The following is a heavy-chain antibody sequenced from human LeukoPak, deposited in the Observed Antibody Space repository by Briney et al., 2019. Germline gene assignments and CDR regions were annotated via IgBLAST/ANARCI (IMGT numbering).Heavy chain of an antibody. D-gene: IGHD3-16*01. Sequence: SGTLSLTCTVSSGSISTTSYYWGWIRQPPGKGLEWIGSIYYSGSTYYNPSLKSRVTISVDTSKNQFSLKLNSVTAADTAVYFCAREGSYGYTFDYWGQGTLVTVSS. V-gene: IGHV4-39*02. CDR1: SGSISTTSYY. CDR3: AREGSYGYTFDY. J-gene: IGHJ4*02. CDR2: IYYSGST.